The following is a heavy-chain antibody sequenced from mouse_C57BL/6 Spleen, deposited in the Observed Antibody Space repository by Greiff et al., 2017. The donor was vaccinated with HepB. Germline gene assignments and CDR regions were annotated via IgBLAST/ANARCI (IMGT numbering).Heavy chain of an antibody. Sequence: QVQLQHPGAELVKPGASVKLSCKASGYTFTSYWMQWVKQRPGQGLEWIGEIDPSDSYTNYNQKFKGKATLTVDTSSSTAYMQLSSLTSEDSAVYYCARQLRTYYAMDYWGQGTSVTVSS. D-gene: IGHD3-2*02. CDR2: IDPSDSYT. J-gene: IGHJ4*01. V-gene: IGHV1-50*01. CDR1: GYTFTSYW. CDR3: ARQLRTYYAMDY.